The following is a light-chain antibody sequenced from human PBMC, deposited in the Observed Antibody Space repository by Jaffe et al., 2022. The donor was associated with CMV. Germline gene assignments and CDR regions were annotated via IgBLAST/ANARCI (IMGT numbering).Light chain of an antibody. J-gene: IGKJ1*01. CDR2: GAS. CDR1: QSVSSN. CDR3: QQYNNWPPVA. Sequence: EIVMTQSPATLSVSPGERATLSCRASQSVSSNLAWYQQKPGQAPRLLIYGASTRATGIPARFSGSGSGTEFTLTISSLQSEDFAVYYCQQYNNWPPVAFGQGTKVEIK. V-gene: IGKV3-15*01.